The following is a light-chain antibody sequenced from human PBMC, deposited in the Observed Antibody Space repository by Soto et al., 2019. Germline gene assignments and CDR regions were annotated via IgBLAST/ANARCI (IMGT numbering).Light chain of an antibody. Sequence: DIELTQSPATLSLSLGERATLSCGASQSVSISYFAWYQQKPGLAPRLLIYDASRMATGIPERFSGSGSGTDFTLTISSLEPDDFAVYYCQQYGSSPYTFGQGTKLEIK. CDR2: DAS. V-gene: IGKV3D-20*01. J-gene: IGKJ2*01. CDR3: QQYGSSPYT. CDR1: QSVSISY.